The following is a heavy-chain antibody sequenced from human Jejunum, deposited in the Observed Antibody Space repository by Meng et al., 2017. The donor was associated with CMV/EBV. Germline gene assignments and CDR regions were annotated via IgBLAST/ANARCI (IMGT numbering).Heavy chain of an antibody. J-gene: IGHJ4*02. CDR3: VRDPDHLSGANFHH. CDR1: GFSFNRDW. CDR2: IDQGGGQK. D-gene: IGHD1-26*01. V-gene: IGHV3-7*01. Sequence: SGFSFNRDWMNWVRQAPGKGLEWVANIDQGGGQKFYVDSVKGRFTISRDNAENSLYLQMDSLRAEDTAIYYCVRDPDHLSGANFHHWGQGTLVTVSS.